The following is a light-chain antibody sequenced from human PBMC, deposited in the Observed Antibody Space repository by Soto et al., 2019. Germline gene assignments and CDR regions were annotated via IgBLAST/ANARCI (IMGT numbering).Light chain of an antibody. CDR2: GAS. Sequence: EIVLTQSPGTLSLSPGERATLSCRASQIVTNNYLGWYQQKPGQAPRLLIYGASSRATGIPDRFSGSGSGTDFTLTISRLEPEDFAVYYCQQYGGSPRVSFGQGTRLEIK. CDR1: QIVTNNY. V-gene: IGKV3-20*01. CDR3: QQYGGSPRVS. J-gene: IGKJ5*01.